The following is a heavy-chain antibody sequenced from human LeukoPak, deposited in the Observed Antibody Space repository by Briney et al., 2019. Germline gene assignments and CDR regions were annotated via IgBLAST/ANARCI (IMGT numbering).Heavy chain of an antibody. J-gene: IGHJ6*02. CDR3: ARDHYDSSGYYYVGYYYYGMDV. D-gene: IGHD3-22*01. CDR1: GFTVSSNY. V-gene: IGHV3-66*01. CDR2: IYSGGST. Sequence: GGSLRLSCAASGFTVSSNYMRWVRQAPGKGLEWVSVIYSGGSTYYADSVKGRFTISRDNSKNTLYLQMNSLRAEDTAVYYCARDHYDSSGYYYVGYYYYGMDVWGQGTTVTVSS.